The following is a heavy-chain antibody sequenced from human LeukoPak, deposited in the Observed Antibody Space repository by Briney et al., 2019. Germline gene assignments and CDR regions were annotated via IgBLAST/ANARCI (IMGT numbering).Heavy chain of an antibody. CDR3: ARGYSGYDLGFDY. D-gene: IGHD5-12*01. J-gene: IGHJ4*02. CDR1: GGSFNDNY. V-gene: IGHV4-34*01. Sequence: SETLSLTCAVYGGSFNDNYWTWIRQPPGKGLEWIGEINHSGSTNYSPSLKSRVTISVDTSKNQLSLKLSSVTAADTAVYYCARGYSGYDLGFDYWGQGTLVTVSS. CDR2: INHSGST.